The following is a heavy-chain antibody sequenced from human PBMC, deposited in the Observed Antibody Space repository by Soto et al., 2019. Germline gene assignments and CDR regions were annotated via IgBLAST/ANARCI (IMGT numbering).Heavy chain of an antibody. Sequence: QVQLVQSGAEVKKPGSSVKVSCKASGGTFSSYAISWVRQAPGQGLEWMGGIIPIFGTANYAQKFQGRVTITADESTSTAYMELSSLRSEDRAVYYSAEGGYSGCDLQGYYYDYGMDVWGQGSTVTVSS. CDR2: IIPIFGTA. CDR1: GGTFSSYA. J-gene: IGHJ6*02. CDR3: AEGGYSGCDLQGYYYDYGMDV. D-gene: IGHD5-12*01. V-gene: IGHV1-69*01.